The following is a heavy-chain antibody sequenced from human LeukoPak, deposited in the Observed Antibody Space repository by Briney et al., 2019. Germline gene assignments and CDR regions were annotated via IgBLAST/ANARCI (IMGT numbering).Heavy chain of an antibody. CDR1: GFTFSSYG. CDR2: ISDDGSNK. CDR3: AKDTSGSGSSYLDY. D-gene: IGHD3-10*01. V-gene: IGHV3-30*18. J-gene: IGHJ4*02. Sequence: GGSLRLSCAASGFTFSSYGMYWVRQAPGKGLEWVAAISDDGSNKYYADSVKGRITISRDNSKNTLYLQMNSLRAEDTAVYYFAKDTSGSGSSYLDYWGQGTLVTVSS.